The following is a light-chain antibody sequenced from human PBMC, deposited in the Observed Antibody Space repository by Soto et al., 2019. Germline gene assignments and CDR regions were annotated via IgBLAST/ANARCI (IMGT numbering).Light chain of an antibody. Sequence: QSALTQPASVSGSPGQSITISYTGTSSDVGSYNLVSWYQQHPGKAPKLMIYEGSKRPSGVSNRFSGSKSGNTASLTISGLQAEDEADYYCCSYAGSLWVFGGGTKLTVL. CDR2: EGS. CDR1: SSDVGSYNL. V-gene: IGLV2-23*01. J-gene: IGLJ3*02. CDR3: CSYAGSLWV.